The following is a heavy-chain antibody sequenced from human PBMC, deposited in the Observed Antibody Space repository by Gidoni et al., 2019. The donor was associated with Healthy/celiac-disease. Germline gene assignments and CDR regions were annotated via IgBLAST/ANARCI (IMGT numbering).Heavy chain of an antibody. J-gene: IGHJ3*02. V-gene: IGHV3-30-3*01. CDR2: ISYDGSNK. Sequence: QVQLVESGGGVVQPGRSLRLSCAAPGFTFSSYAMRWVHQAPGKGLEWVAVISYDGSNKYYADSVKGRFTISRDNSKNTLYLQMNSLRAEDTAVYYCAREGQWLGRNAFDIWGQGTMVTVSS. D-gene: IGHD6-19*01. CDR3: AREGQWLGRNAFDI. CDR1: GFTFSSYA.